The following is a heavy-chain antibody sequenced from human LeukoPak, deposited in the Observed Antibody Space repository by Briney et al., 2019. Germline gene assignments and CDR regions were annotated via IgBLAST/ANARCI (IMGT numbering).Heavy chain of an antibody. V-gene: IGHV4-59*05. CDR1: GGSISSYY. Sequence: PSETLSLTCTVSGGSISSYYWSWIRQPPGKGLEWIGSIYYSGSTYYNPSLKSRVTISVDTSKNQFSLKLSSVTAADTAVYYCARHPPEYCSSTSCYGNIDYWGQGTLVTVSS. CDR3: ARHPPEYCSSTSCYGNIDY. CDR2: IYYSGST. D-gene: IGHD2-2*01. J-gene: IGHJ4*02.